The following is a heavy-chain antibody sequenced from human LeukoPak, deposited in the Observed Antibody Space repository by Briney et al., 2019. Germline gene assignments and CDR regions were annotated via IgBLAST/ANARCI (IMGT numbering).Heavy chain of an antibody. CDR3: ARVQWELPSYYFDY. CDR1: GGSISSGSYY. V-gene: IGHV4-61*02. D-gene: IGHD1-26*01. J-gene: IGHJ4*02. Sequence: PSETLSLTCTVSGGSISSGSYYWSWIRQPAGKGLEWIGRIYTSGSTNYNPSLKSRVTISVDTSKNQFSLKLSSVTAADTAVYYCARVQWELPSYYFDYWGQGTLVTVSS. CDR2: IYTSGST.